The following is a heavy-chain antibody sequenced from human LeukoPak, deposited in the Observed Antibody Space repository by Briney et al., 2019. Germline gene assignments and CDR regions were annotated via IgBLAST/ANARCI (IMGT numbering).Heavy chain of an antibody. CDR2: ISYDGSNK. Sequence: QPGGSLRLSCAASGFTFSSYAMHWVRQAPGKGLEWVAVISYDGSNKYYADSVKGRFTISRDNSKNTLYLQMNSLRAEDTAVYYCARDLDLVDNHDYGDQGYFQHWGQGTLVTVSS. J-gene: IGHJ1*01. CDR3: ARDLDLVDNHDYGDQGYFQH. CDR1: GFTFSSYA. V-gene: IGHV3-30-3*01. D-gene: IGHD4-17*01.